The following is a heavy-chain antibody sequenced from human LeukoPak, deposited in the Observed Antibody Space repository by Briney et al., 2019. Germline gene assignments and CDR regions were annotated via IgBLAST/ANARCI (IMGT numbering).Heavy chain of an antibody. CDR3: AKIRTTCCGGDCYLGQEYFQH. J-gene: IGHJ1*01. CDR2: IRYDGSNK. CDR1: GFTFSSYG. Sequence: GGSLRLSCAASGFTFSSYGMHWVRQAPGKGLEWVAFIRYDGSNKYYADSVKGRFTISRDNSKNTLYLQMNSLRAEDTAVYYCAKIRTTCCGGDCYLGQEYFQHWGQGTLVTVSS. V-gene: IGHV3-30*02. D-gene: IGHD2-21*01.